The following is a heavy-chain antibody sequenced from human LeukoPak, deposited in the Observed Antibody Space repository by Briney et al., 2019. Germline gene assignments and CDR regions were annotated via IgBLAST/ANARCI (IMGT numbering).Heavy chain of an antibody. CDR3: ARDGTGTSVYYYYMDV. CDR1: GGSISSYY. D-gene: IGHD3/OR15-3a*01. V-gene: IGHV4-4*07. Sequence: SETLSLTCTVSGGSISSYYWSWIRQPAGKGLEWIGRIYTSGSTNYNPSLKSRVTISVDTSKNQFSLKLSSVTAADTAVYYCARDGTGTSVYYYYMDVWGKGTTVTVSS. J-gene: IGHJ6*03. CDR2: IYTSGST.